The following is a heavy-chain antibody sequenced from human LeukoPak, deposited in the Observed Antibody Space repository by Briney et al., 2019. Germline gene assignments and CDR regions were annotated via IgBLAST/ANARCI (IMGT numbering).Heavy chain of an antibody. Sequence: PGGSLRLSCAASGFTFSSYAMSWVRQAPGKGLEWVSAISGSGGSTYYADSVKGRFTISRDNSKSTLYLQMNSLRAEDTAVYYCAKDLRYGDWADDAFDIWGQGTMVTVSS. V-gene: IGHV3-23*01. J-gene: IGHJ3*02. CDR2: ISGSGGST. CDR3: AKDLRYGDWADDAFDI. CDR1: GFTFSSYA. D-gene: IGHD4-17*01.